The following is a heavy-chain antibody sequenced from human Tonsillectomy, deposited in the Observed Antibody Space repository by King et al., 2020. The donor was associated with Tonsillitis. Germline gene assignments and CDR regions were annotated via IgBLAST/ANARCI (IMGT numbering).Heavy chain of an antibody. CDR3: ARGGAHGLVYYNYYMGV. D-gene: IGHD4/OR15-4a*01. Sequence: VQLVESGGGVVQPGRSLRLSCAASGFTFSSHGMQWVRQAPGKGLEWVAVIWYDGSDKYYADSVKGRFTIPRDNSKNTLYLQMNSLRAEDTAVYYCARGGAHGLVYYNYYMGVWGEGTTVTVSS. V-gene: IGHV3-33*08. CDR1: GFTFSSHG. J-gene: IGHJ6*03. CDR2: IWYDGSDK.